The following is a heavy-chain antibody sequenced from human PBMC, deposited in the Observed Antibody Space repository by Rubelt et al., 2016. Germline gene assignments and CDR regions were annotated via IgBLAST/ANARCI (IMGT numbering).Heavy chain of an antibody. CDR1: GYTFTSYA. CDR2: LHACNGKT. J-gene: IGHJ4*02. D-gene: IGHD3-10*01. Sequence: QVQLVQSGAEVKKPGASVKVSCKASGYTFTSYAMHWVRQAPGQRLEWMGWLHACNGKTKYSQKFQGRVTITRDTSASTAYMELSSLRSEDTAVYYCARGGLSELLWFGESRIDYWGQGTLVTVSS. CDR3: ARGGLSELLWFGESRIDY. V-gene: IGHV1-3*01.